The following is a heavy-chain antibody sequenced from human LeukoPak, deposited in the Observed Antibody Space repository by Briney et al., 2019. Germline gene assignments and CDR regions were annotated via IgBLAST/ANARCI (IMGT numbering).Heavy chain of an antibody. J-gene: IGHJ4*02. V-gene: IGHV3-74*01. Sequence: GGSLRLSCAASGFTFSSYAMSWVRQAPGKGLVWVSRINSDGSSTTYADSVTGRFTISRDNAKNTLYLQMNSLRAEDTAVYYCARGGSSGYYAFGCWGQGTLVTVSP. D-gene: IGHD3-22*01. CDR3: ARGGSSGYYAFGC. CDR1: GFTFSSYA. CDR2: INSDGSST.